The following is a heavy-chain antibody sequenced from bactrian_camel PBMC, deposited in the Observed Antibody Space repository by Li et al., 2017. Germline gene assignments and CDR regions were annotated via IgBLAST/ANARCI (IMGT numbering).Heavy chain of an antibody. J-gene: IGHJ4*01. Sequence: VQLVESGGDLVQPGGSLRLSCVASGFTFDDYATAWFRQAPGNEREAVAEIDLFRDTTYADSVKGRFTISQDRGETDTLYLQMNNLNIEDTAIYYCKTERGYGGSRCIRDYWSQGTQVTVS. CDR1: GFTFDDYA. CDR2: IDLFRDT. D-gene: IGHD5*01. CDR3: KTERGYGGSRCIRDY. V-gene: IGHV3-1*01.